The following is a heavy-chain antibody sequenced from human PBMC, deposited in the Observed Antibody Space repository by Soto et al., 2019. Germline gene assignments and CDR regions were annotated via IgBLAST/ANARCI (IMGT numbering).Heavy chain of an antibody. V-gene: IGHV3-23*01. CDR3: GSLGVGDWANYYYYYGMDV. D-gene: IGHD2-21*02. CDR2: VTANGGST. Sequence: EVQLLESGGGFVQPGGSLRLSCAATGFTFSVYAMTWVRQAPGKGLEWVSAVTANGGSTYSADSVKGRFTISRDNSKNPLFLQMNSLGAEDPAVYYCGSLGVGDWANYYYYYGMDVWGQGTTVTVSS. J-gene: IGHJ6*02. CDR1: GFTFSVYA.